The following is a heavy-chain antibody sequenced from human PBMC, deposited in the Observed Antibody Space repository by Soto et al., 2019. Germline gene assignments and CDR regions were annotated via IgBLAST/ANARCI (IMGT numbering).Heavy chain of an antibody. CDR2: INHSGST. J-gene: IGHJ4*02. D-gene: IGHD6-19*01. Sequence: SETLSLTCAVYGGSFSGYYWSWIRQPPGKGLEWIGEINHSGSTNYNPSLKSRVTISLDTSKSQFSLRLSSVTAADTAAYYCAGGDIAVALYWGQGTLVTVSS. CDR3: AGGDIAVALY. CDR1: GGSFSGYY. V-gene: IGHV4-34*01.